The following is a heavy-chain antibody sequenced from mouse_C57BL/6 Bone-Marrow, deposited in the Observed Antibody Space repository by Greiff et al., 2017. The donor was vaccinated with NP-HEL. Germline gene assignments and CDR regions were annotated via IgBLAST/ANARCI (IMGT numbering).Heavy chain of an antibody. CDR2: ISSGGSYT. CDR3: AAYYSNYEDFDY. CDR1: GFTFSSYG. V-gene: IGHV5-6*02. D-gene: IGHD2-5*01. J-gene: IGHJ2*01. Sequence: EVKLVESGGDLVKPGGSLKLSCAASGFTFSSYGMSWVRQTPDKRLEWVATISSGGSYTYYPDSVKGRFTISRDNAKNTLYLQMSSLKSEDTAMYYCAAYYSNYEDFDYWGQGTTLTVSS.